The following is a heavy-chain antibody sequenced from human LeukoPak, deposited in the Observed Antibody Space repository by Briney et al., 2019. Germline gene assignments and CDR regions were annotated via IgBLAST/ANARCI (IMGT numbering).Heavy chain of an antibody. V-gene: IGHV3-23*01. J-gene: IGHJ4*02. CDR2: ISGSGGST. Sequence: AGGSLRLSCAASGFTFSNHAMNWVRQAPGRGLEWVSGISGSGGSTYYADSVKGRFTISRDNSKNTLYLEMNSLRAEDTAVYYCARAVQGRRDGYKVGIEPPDYWGQGTLVTVSS. D-gene: IGHD5-24*01. CDR1: GFTFSNHA. CDR3: ARAVQGRRDGYKVGIEPPDY.